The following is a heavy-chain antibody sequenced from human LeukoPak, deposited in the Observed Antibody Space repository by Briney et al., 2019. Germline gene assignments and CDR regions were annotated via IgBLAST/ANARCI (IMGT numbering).Heavy chain of an antibody. Sequence: ASVKVSCKASGYTFTSYAMNWVRQAPGQGLEWMGWIITNTGNSTYAQDFTGRFVFSFDTSISTAYLQISSLQAEDTAVYYCARAPHGGRSGWYELKALDHWGQGTLVTVSS. CDR3: ARAPHGGRSGWYELKALDH. D-gene: IGHD6-19*01. V-gene: IGHV7-4-1*02. CDR2: IITNTGNS. J-gene: IGHJ4*02. CDR1: GYTFTSYA.